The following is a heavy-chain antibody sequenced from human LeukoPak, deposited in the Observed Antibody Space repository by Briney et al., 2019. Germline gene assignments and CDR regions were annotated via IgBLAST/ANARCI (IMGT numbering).Heavy chain of an antibody. Sequence: GGSLRLSCEASGFTFTSYAMHWVRRAPGKGLEWVSSISASGSGTFYTDSMNGRFTISRDNAKKTFFLQMKNLRLGDTALYYCAKGRDTSGRQNFDFWGQGTLVTVSS. CDR1: GFTFTSYA. CDR3: AKGRDTSGRQNFDF. D-gene: IGHD6-19*01. V-gene: IGHV3-23*01. CDR2: ISASGSGT. J-gene: IGHJ4*02.